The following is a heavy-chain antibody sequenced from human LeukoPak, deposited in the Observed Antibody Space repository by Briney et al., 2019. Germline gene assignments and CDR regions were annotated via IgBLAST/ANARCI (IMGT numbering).Heavy chain of an antibody. J-gene: IGHJ3*01. D-gene: IGHD3-10*01. V-gene: IGHV4-59*08. Sequence: SETLSLTCSVSDGSTTGYYWSWIRQPPGKGLEWIAYVYYTGRTLYNPSLESRVTISVDTSKTQFSLTVASVTAADTAVYYCARHMSVSYDAFDLWGRGTTVTVSS. CDR3: ARHMSVSYDAFDL. CDR1: DGSTTGYY. CDR2: VYYTGRT.